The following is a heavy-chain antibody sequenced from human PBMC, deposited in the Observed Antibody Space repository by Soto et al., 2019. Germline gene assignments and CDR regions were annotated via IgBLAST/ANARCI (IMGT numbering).Heavy chain of an antibody. D-gene: IGHD5-12*01. CDR1: GGSISSGGYC. V-gene: IGHV4-31*03. Sequence: SETLSLTCTVSGGSISSGGYCWSWIRQHPGKGLEWIGYIYYSGSTYYNPSLKSRVTISVDTSKNQFSLKLSSVTAADTAVYYCAAGGYSGYDFEGYWGQGTLVTVSS. CDR3: AAGGYSGYDFEGY. CDR2: IYYSGST. J-gene: IGHJ4*02.